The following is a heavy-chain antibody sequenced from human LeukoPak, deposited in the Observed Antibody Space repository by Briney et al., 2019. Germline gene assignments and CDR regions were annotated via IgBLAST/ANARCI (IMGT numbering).Heavy chain of an antibody. J-gene: IGHJ2*01. V-gene: IGHV1-46*01. Sequence: GASVKVSCKASGYTFASYYMHWVRQAPGQGLEWMGIINPSGGSTNYAQKFQGRVTMTRDTSTSTVYMELSSLRSEDTAVYYCARVGPYYDNSKGYFDLWGRGTLVTVSS. CDR3: ARVGPYYDNSKGYFDL. CDR2: INPSGGST. CDR1: GYTFASYY. D-gene: IGHD3-22*01.